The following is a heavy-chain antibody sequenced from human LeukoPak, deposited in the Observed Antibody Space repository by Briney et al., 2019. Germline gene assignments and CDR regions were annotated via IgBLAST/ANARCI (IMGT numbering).Heavy chain of an antibody. V-gene: IGHV3-74*01. CDR3: ARDGTYDFWSGSPHNWFDP. Sequence: PGGSLRLSCAASGFTFSSYWMHWVRQAPGKGLVWVSRINRDGSSTSYADSVKGRFTISRDNAKNTLYLQMNSLRAEETAVYYCARDGTYDFWSGSPHNWFDPWGQGTLVTVSS. J-gene: IGHJ5*02. D-gene: IGHD3-3*01. CDR2: INRDGSST. CDR1: GFTFSSYW.